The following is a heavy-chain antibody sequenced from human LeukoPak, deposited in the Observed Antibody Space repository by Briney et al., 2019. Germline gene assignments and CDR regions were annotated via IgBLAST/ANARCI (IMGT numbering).Heavy chain of an antibody. D-gene: IGHD3-10*01. CDR3: ARPDSGKSSLDY. J-gene: IGHJ4*02. V-gene: IGHV4-39*02. Sequence: SETLSLTCTVSGGSISSSIYYWGWIRQPPGKGLEWIGSIYYSGRAYYNPSLKSRVTISVDTSKNHFSMKLSSVTAADAAVYYCARPDSGKSSLDYWGQGTLVTVSS. CDR2: IYYSGRA. CDR1: GGSISSSIYY.